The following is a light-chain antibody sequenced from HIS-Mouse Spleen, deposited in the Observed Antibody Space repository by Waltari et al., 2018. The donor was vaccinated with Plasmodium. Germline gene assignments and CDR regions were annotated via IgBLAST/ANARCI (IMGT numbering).Light chain of an antibody. V-gene: IGLV2-8*01. CDR3: SSYAGSNNLV. J-gene: IGLJ2*01. CDR1: SSDVGGYNY. CDR2: EVS. Sequence: QSALTQPPSASGSPGQSVTISCTGTSSDVGGYNYVSWYQQHPGKAHNPMIYEVSTRPPGVPSLFSGSKSGNTASLTVSGLQAEDEADYYCSSYAGSNNLVFGGGTKLTVL.